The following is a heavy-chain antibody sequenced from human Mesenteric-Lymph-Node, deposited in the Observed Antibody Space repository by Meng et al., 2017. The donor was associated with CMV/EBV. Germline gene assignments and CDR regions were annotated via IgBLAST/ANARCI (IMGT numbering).Heavy chain of an antibody. CDR3: ARGLGYCSSTSCPAYNWFDP. CDR2: IIPIFGTA. J-gene: IGHJ5*02. V-gene: IGHV1-69*05. Sequence: SFAISWVRQAPGQGLEWMGGIIPIFGTANYAQKFQGRVPMTRDTSISTAYMELSRLRSDDTAVCYCARGLGYCSSTSCPAYNWFDPRGQGTLVTVSS. CDR1: SFA. D-gene: IGHD2-2*01.